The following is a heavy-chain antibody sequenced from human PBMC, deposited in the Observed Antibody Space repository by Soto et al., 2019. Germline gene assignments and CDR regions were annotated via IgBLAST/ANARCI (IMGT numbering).Heavy chain of an antibody. V-gene: IGHV3-21*01. CDR3: ARDVTGTTNWFDP. CDR1: GFTFSSYS. J-gene: IGHJ5*02. Sequence: GGSLRLSCAASGFTFSSYSMNWVRQAPGKGLEWVSSISSSSSYIYYADSVKGRFTISRDNAKNSLYLQMNSLRAEDTAVYYCARDVTGTTNWFDPWGQGTLVTVSS. CDR2: ISSSSSYI. D-gene: IGHD1-7*01.